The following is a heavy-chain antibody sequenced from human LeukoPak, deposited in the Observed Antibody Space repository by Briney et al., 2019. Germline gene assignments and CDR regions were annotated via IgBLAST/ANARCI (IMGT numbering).Heavy chain of an antibody. V-gene: IGHV3-30*02. D-gene: IGHD6-19*01. J-gene: IGHJ5*02. CDR1: GFTFSSYG. CDR2: IRYDGSNK. Sequence: AGGSLRLSCAASGFTFSSYGMHWVRQAPGKGLEWVAFIRYDGSNKYYADSVKGRFTISRDNSKNTLYLQMNSLRAEDTAVYYCAKDLGYSSCWDLWGQGTLVTVSS. CDR3: AKDLGYSSCWDL.